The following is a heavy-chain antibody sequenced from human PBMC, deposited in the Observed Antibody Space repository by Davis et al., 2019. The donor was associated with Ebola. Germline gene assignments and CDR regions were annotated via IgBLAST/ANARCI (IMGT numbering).Heavy chain of an antibody. D-gene: IGHD3-16*01. CDR1: GFTFSSYW. CDR3: ARDGGVGENYYYYGMDV. CDR2: ISGSGGST. V-gene: IGHV3-23*01. Sequence: GESLKISCAASGFTFSSYWMSWVRQAPGKGLEWVSAISGSGGSTYYADSVKGRFTISRDNSKNTLYLQMNSLRAEDTAVYYCARDGGVGENYYYYGMDVWGQGTTVTVSS. J-gene: IGHJ6*02.